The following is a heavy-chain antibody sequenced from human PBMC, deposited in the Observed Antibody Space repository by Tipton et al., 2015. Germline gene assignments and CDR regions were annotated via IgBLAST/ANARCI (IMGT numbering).Heavy chain of an antibody. CDR2: IFHSGST. V-gene: IGHV4-38-2*01. Sequence: TLSLTCAVSGYSISSGYYWGWIRQPPGKGLEWIGSIFHSGSTFYNPSLESRVTISVDTSKNQFSLKLSSVTAADTAVYYCACHDYDLLTRDYQTVDYWGQGTVVTVSS. CDR1: GYSISSGYY. J-gene: IGHJ4*02. CDR3: ACHDYDLLTRDYQTVDY. D-gene: IGHD3-9*01.